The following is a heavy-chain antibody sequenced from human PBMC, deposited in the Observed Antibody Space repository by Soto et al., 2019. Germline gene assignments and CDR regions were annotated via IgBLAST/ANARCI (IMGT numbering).Heavy chain of an antibody. J-gene: IGHJ4*02. V-gene: IGHV1-18*01. Sequence: QVQLGQSGAEVKKPGASVKVSFKASAYTFTGYGISWVRQAPGQGLEWMGWIFAHNGNTNYAQKLQGRVTMTTDTSTSTAYMELRSLGSDDTAVYYCASGWFGEFVYYFDYWGQGTLVTVSS. D-gene: IGHD3-10*01. CDR2: IFAHNGNT. CDR1: AYTFTGYG. CDR3: ASGWFGEFVYYFDY.